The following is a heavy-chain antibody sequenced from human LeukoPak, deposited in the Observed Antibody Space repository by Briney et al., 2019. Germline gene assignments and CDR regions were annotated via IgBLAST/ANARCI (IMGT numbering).Heavy chain of an antibody. CDR2: IYPGDSET. D-gene: IGHD3-3*01. CDR1: GYSFTNYW. V-gene: IGHV5-51*01. J-gene: IGHJ3*02. CDR3: ARQLYRSGGYSGFDI. Sequence: GESLKISCKGSGYSFTNYWIGWVRQMPGKGLEWMGIIYPGDSETTHSPSFQGQVTFSADKSISSAYLQWRSLKASDTVTYDDARQLYRSGGYSGFDIWGQGTMVTVSS.